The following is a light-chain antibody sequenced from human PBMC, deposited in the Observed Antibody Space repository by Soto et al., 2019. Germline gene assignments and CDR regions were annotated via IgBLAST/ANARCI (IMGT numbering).Light chain of an antibody. Sequence: DIQMTHSPSTLSASVVDRVTITCRASQTISTWMAWYQQKPGKAPKLLVYDASTLQSGVASRFSGSGSGTEFTLIISGLQPDDSATYYCQQYTNTNNPWMFGQGTKVDIK. CDR3: QQYTNTNNPWM. V-gene: IGKV1-5*01. CDR1: QTISTW. CDR2: DAS. J-gene: IGKJ1*01.